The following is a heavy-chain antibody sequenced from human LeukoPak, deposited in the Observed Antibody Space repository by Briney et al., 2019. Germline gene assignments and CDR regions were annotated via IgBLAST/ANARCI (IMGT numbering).Heavy chain of an antibody. CDR1: GFTFSTYA. CDR3: AKVLGRLYPFDY. D-gene: IGHD3-16*01. J-gene: IGHJ4*02. Sequence: GGSQRLSCAASGFTFSTYAMAWVRQAPGKGLEWVSTIKGSDGSTYYADSVKGRFTISRDNSENTLYLQMNSLRGDDTAVYYCAKVLGRLYPFDYWRQGTLVTVSS. V-gene: IGHV3-23*01. CDR2: IKGSDGST.